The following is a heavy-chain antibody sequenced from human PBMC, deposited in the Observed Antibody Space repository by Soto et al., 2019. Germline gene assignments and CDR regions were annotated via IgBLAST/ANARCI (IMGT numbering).Heavy chain of an antibody. V-gene: IGHV1-2*02. CDR3: VRSGMTTLRNFAS. D-gene: IGHD3-16*01. CDR1: GYTFTDCY. J-gene: IGHJ5*01. Sequence: AAVKVSCKASGYTFTDCYLHWVRQAPGQDLDCMGWINPNGGTRNSAQKFQGRVTMTRGTSISTAYMELSNLNSDDTAVYYCVRSGMTTLRNFASWGQAPQVTVSS. CDR2: INPNGGTR.